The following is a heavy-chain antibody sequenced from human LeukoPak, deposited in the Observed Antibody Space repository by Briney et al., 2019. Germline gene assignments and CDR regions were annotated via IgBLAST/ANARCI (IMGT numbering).Heavy chain of an antibody. CDR3: ARAPITGTTSGSLFDY. Sequence: SETLSLTCTVSGGSISSGGYYWSWIRQPPGKGLEWIGYIYHSGSTYYNPSLKSRVTISVDRSKNQFSLKLSSVTAADTAVYYCARAPITGTTSGSLFDYWGQGTLVTVSS. CDR1: GGSISSGGYY. CDR2: IYHSGST. V-gene: IGHV4-30-2*01. D-gene: IGHD1-7*01. J-gene: IGHJ4*02.